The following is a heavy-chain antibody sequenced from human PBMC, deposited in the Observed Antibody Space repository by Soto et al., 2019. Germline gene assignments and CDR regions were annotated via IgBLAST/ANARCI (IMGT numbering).Heavy chain of an antibody. J-gene: IGHJ4*02. Sequence: QVQLVESGGGVVQPGWSLRLSCGASGCTFSSYGMHWVRQAPGKGLEWVAVISYDGSNKYYADSVKGRFTISRDNSKNTLYLQMNSLRAEDTAVYYCAKDLEWIAVAGTPYFDYWGQGTLVTVSS. CDR1: GCTFSSYG. CDR3: AKDLEWIAVAGTPYFDY. D-gene: IGHD6-19*01. CDR2: ISYDGSNK. V-gene: IGHV3-30*18.